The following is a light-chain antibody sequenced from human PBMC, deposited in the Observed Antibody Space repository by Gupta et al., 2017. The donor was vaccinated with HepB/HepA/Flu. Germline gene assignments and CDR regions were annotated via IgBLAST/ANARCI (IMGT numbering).Light chain of an antibody. Sequence: DIQMTQSPSSLSASVGDRVTITCRASQGIGNYLAWFQQKPGAAPKSLIYAASSLQSGVPSKFSGSVSATDFTLTISNLQPEDFATYYCQQDHSYPITFGQGTLLEIK. J-gene: IGKJ5*01. CDR3: QQDHSYPIT. V-gene: IGKV1-16*02. CDR1: QGIGNY. CDR2: AAS.